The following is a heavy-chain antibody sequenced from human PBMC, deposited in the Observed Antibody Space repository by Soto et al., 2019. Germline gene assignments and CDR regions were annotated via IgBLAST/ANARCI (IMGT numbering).Heavy chain of an antibody. D-gene: IGHD2-15*01. CDR3: ARDQRYCSGGTCYSGHAFDI. CDR2: ISYDGGDK. Sequence: GGSLRLSCAASGFTFSSYTMHWVRQTPGKGLEWVAHISYDGGDKYYADSVKGRFTISRDNSKNTLSLQMNSLRAEDTAVYYYARDQRYCSGGTCYSGHAFDIWGQGTMVTVSS. V-gene: IGHV3-30-3*01. CDR1: GFTFSSYT. J-gene: IGHJ3*02.